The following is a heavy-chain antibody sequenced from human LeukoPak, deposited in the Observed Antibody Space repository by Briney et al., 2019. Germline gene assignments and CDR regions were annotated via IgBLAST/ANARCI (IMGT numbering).Heavy chain of an antibody. CDR3: AREGHCTNGVCASFDY. CDR1: GYTFSSYS. CDR2: ISAYNGNT. Sequence: ASVKVSCKASGYTFSSYSISWVRQAPGQGLEWMGWISAYNGNTNYAQKFQGRVTMSTDTSTSTAYMELRSLRSDDTAVYYCAREGHCTNGVCASFDYWGQGTLVTVSS. V-gene: IGHV1-18*01. D-gene: IGHD2-8*01. J-gene: IGHJ4*02.